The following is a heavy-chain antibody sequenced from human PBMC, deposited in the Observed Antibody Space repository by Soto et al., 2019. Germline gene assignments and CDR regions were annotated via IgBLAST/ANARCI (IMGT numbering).Heavy chain of an antibody. D-gene: IGHD2-15*01. CDR2: ISSSSSDI. J-gene: IGHJ5*02. CDR1: GFTFSSYS. Sequence: EVQLVASGGGLVKPGGSLRLSCAASGFTFSSYSMNWVRQAPGKGLEWVSSISSSSSDIYYADSVKGRITVSRDNAKNAMYQRMYGLRAGDAGVYYCARRQSVDMSAPFGPWGEGSLVTFCS. CDR3: ARRQSVDMSAPFGP. V-gene: IGHV3-21*01.